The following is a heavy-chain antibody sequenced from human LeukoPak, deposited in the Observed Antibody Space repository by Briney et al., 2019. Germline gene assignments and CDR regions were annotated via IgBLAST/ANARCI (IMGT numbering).Heavy chain of an antibody. CDR3: ARALLTTPPAAFDI. CDR1: GGSISSYY. J-gene: IGHJ3*02. Sequence: SETLSLTCTVSGGSISSYYWSWIRQPAGKGLEWIGRIYTSVSNNYNPSLKSRVTMSVDTSKNQFSLKLSSVTAADTAVYYCARALLTTPPAAFDIWGQGTMVTVSS. D-gene: IGHD1-26*01. V-gene: IGHV4-4*07. CDR2: IYTSVSN.